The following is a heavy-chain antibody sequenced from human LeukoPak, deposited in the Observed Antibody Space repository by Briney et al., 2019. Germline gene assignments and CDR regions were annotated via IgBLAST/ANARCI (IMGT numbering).Heavy chain of an antibody. V-gene: IGHV4-34*01. CDR1: GGSFSGYY. J-gene: IGHJ6*04. CDR2: INHSGST. D-gene: IGHD6-13*01. CDR3: ARAPGYSSSWYPPPYGMDV. Sequence: PSETLSLTCAVYGGSFSGYYWSWIRQPPGKGLEWIGEINHSGSTNYNPSLKSRVTISVDTSKNQFSLKLSSVTAADTAVYYCARAPGYSSSWYPPPYGMDVWGKGTTVTVSS.